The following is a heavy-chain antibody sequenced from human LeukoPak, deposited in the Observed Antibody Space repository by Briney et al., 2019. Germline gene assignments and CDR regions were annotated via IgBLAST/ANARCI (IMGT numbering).Heavy chain of an antibody. J-gene: IGHJ4*02. CDR3: ARDGDYYDSSGYSVY. CDR2: INHSGST. Sequence: SETLSLTCAVYGGSFSGYYWSWIRQPPGKGLEWIGEINHSGSTNYNPSLKSRVTISVDTSKNQFSLKLSSVTAADTAVYYCARDGDYYDSSGYSVYWGQGTLVTVSS. D-gene: IGHD3-22*01. V-gene: IGHV4-34*01. CDR1: GGSFSGYY.